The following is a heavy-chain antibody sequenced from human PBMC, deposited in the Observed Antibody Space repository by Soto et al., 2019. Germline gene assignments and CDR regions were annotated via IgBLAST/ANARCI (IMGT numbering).Heavy chain of an antibody. CDR2: ISSSSSTI. CDR3: ARDTRLRMEPDPFDI. CDR1: GFTFSSYS. Sequence: SGGSLILSWAASGFTFSSYSMNWVRQAPGKGLEWVSYISSSSSTIYYADSVKGRFTISRDNAKNSLYLQMNSLRAEDTAVYYCARDTRLRMEPDPFDIWGQGTMVTVSS. J-gene: IGHJ3*02. V-gene: IGHV3-48*01. D-gene: IGHD4-17*01.